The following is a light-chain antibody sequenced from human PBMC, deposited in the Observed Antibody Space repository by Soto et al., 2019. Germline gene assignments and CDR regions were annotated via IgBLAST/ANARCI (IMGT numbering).Light chain of an antibody. V-gene: IGLV2-14*01. CDR3: YSYMSSTSLEV. J-gene: IGLJ1*01. CDR1: TSDVDTYTY. Sequence: QSALTQPASVSGSPGQSITISCTVTTSDVDTYTYVSWYQQHPDKAPKLIIYDSNNRPSGVSNRFSGSKSGTTASLTISGLQAEDEANYYCYSYMSSTSLEVFGSGTKLTVL. CDR2: DSN.